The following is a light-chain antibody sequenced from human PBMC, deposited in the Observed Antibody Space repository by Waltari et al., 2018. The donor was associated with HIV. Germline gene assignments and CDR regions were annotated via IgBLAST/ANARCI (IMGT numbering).Light chain of an antibody. CDR3: QQYNTYPYT. CDR1: QSISNW. J-gene: IGKJ2*01. Sequence: DIQMTQPPSTLSASVGVRVTITCRASQSISNWLAWYQQKPGRAPKLLIYKASNLEGGVPSRFRGSGSGTEFTLTISSLQPDDFATYFCQQYNTYPYTFGQGTKLEI. V-gene: IGKV1-5*03. CDR2: KAS.